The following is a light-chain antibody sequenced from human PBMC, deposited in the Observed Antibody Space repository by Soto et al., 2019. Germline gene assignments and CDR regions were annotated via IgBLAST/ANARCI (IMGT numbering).Light chain of an antibody. CDR3: AAWDDSLSGPV. CDR1: SSNIGSNY. Sequence: QSVLTQPPSASGTPGQRVIISCSGSSSNIGSNYVYWYQQFPGTAPKLLIYRNNQRPSGVPDRFSVSKSGTSASLAISGLRSEDEADYYCAAWDDSLSGPVFGGGTKVTVL. CDR2: RNN. V-gene: IGLV1-47*01. J-gene: IGLJ3*02.